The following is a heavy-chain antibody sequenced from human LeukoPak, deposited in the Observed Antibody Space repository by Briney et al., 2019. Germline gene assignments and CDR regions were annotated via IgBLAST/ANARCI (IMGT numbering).Heavy chain of an antibody. CDR2: VYGDGST. D-gene: IGHD2-2*01. CDR1: GGSISSHY. J-gene: IGHJ4*01. Sequence: PSETLSLTCTVSGGSISSHYWTWIRQPAGKGLEWIGRVYGDGSTNYNPSFESRVTMSVDTSKNQFSLKLKSVSAADTGVYFCARVGGQYCSTPYLEYWGHGTLVTVSS. CDR3: ARVGGQYCSTPYLEY. V-gene: IGHV4-4*07.